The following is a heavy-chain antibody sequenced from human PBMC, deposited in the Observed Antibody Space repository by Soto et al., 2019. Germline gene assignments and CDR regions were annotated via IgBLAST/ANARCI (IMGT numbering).Heavy chain of an antibody. V-gene: IGHV4-59*01. D-gene: IGHD3-10*01. J-gene: IGHJ6*02. Sequence: SETLSLTCTVSGDSINNYYWSWIRQPPGKGLEWIGYIYHSGSTDYNPSLKSRVTISVDPSKTQFSLRLSSLTAADTAVYYCARDVNVYGTIRHYYGIDVWGRGTTVTVSS. CDR3: ARDVNVYGTIRHYYGIDV. CDR1: GDSINNYY. CDR2: IYHSGST.